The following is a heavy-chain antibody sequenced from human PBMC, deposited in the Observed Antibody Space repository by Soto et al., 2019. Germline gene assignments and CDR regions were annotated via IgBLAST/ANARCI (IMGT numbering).Heavy chain of an antibody. V-gene: IGHV3-23*01. CDR1: GFTFSSYA. D-gene: IGHD5-12*01. J-gene: IGHJ4*02. CDR3: AKDLGLGCGYNLEPCTPFDY. Sequence: EVQLLESGGGLVQPGGSLRLSCAASGFTFSSYAMSWVRQAPGKGLEWVSAISGSGGSTYYADSVKGRFTISRDNSKNTLYLEMNSLRAEDTAVYYCAKDLGLGCGYNLEPCTPFDYWGQGTLVTVSS. CDR2: ISGSGGST.